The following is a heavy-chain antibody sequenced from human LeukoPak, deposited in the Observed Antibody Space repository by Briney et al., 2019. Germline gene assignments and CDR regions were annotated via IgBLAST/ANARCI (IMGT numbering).Heavy chain of an antibody. J-gene: IGHJ5*02. CDR1: GYTFTGYY. Sequence: SVKVSFKASGYTFTGYYINWVRQAPGQGLEWMGWINPKSGDTNYAQEFQGRVTMTRDTSISTAYMELSRLTSDDTSVYYCARESSIAAVPAAIQENWFDPWGQGTLVTVSS. CDR3: ARESSIAAVPAAIQENWFDP. CDR2: INPKSGDT. D-gene: IGHD2-2*01. V-gene: IGHV1-2*02.